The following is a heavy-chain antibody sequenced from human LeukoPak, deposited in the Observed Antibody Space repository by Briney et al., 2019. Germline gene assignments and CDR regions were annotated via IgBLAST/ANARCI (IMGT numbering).Heavy chain of an antibody. CDR1: GFTFSSDA. V-gene: IGHV3-30*04. CDR2: ISYDGSNK. Sequence: GGSLRLSCAASGFTFSSDAMHWVRQAPGKGLGWVAVISYDGSNKYYADSVKGRFTISRDNSKNTLYLQMNSLRAEDTAVYYCARDSHYYGSGTKYWGQGTLVTVSS. D-gene: IGHD3-10*01. CDR3: ARDSHYYGSGTKY. J-gene: IGHJ4*02.